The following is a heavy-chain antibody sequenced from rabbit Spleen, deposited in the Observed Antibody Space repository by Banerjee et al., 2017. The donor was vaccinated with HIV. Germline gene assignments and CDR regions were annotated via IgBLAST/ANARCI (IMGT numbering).Heavy chain of an antibody. J-gene: IGHJ6*01. V-gene: IGHV1S45*01. CDR3: ARDSSSSFSSYGMDL. CDR1: GFSFSGNSY. CDR2: IDAGSSGFT. D-gene: IGHD1-1*01. Sequence: QEHLEESGGDLVKPGASLTLTCTASGFSFSGNSYICWVRQAPGKGLEWIGCIDAGSSGFTYFATWAKGRFTCSKTSSTTVTLQMTRLTAADTATYFCARDSSSSFSSYGMDLWGPGTLVTVS.